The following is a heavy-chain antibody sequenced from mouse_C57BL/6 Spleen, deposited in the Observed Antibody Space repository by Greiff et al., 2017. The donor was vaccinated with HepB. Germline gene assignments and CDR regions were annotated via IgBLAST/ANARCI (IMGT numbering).Heavy chain of an antibody. J-gene: IGHJ3*01. CDR1: GFTFSSYA. D-gene: IGHD2-1*01. Sequence: VKLVESGEGLVKPGGSLKLSCAASGFTFSSYAMSWVRQTPEKRLEWVAYISSGGDYIYYADTVKGRFTISRDNARNTLYLQMSSLKSEDTAMYYCTRDSIYYGNAWFAYWGQGTLVTVSA. CDR3: TRDSIYYGNAWFAY. CDR2: ISSGGDYI. V-gene: IGHV5-9-1*02.